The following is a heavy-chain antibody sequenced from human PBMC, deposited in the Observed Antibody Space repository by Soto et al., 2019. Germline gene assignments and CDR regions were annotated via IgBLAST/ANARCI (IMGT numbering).Heavy chain of an antibody. V-gene: IGHV3-23*04. Sequence: EVQLVESGGGLVQPGGSLRLSCAASGFTYESYAMSWVRQAPGKGGEWVSGINSCSTGAHYADSVTGRVAISRDNSKNTISLEMNSLRADDTGLYYCAISTGGFGGLFVVPSDYWGQGTLVTVSS. D-gene: IGHD3-16*02. J-gene: IGHJ4*02. CDR3: AISTGGFGGLFVVPSDY. CDR1: GFTYESYA. CDR2: INSCSTGA.